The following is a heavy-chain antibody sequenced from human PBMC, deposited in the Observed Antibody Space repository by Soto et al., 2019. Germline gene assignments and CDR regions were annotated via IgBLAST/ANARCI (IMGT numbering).Heavy chain of an antibody. Sequence: ASVKVSCKASGYTFTSYDINWVRQATGQGLEWMGWMNPNSGNTGYAQKFQGRVTMTRNTSISTAYMELSSLRSEDTAVYYCARGVTKGYCSGGSCYLWDAFDIWGQGTMVTVS. V-gene: IGHV1-8*01. J-gene: IGHJ3*02. CDR2: MNPNSGNT. D-gene: IGHD2-15*01. CDR3: ARGVTKGYCSGGSCYLWDAFDI. CDR1: GYTFTSYD.